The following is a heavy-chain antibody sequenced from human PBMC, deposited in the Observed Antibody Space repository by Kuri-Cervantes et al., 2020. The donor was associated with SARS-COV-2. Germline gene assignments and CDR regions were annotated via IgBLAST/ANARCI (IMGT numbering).Heavy chain of an antibody. Sequence: GGSLRLSCAASGFTFSDYYMSWIRQAPGKGLEWVSYITSSGGIYMQYADSVKGRFTISRDNAKKSLYLEMNSLRAEDTAVYYCARQGYCSGVSCYSGAMDVWGQGTTVTVSS. CDR1: GFTFSDYY. V-gene: IGHV3-11*01. CDR2: ITSSGGIYM. J-gene: IGHJ6*02. D-gene: IGHD2-15*01. CDR3: ARQGYCSGVSCYSGAMDV.